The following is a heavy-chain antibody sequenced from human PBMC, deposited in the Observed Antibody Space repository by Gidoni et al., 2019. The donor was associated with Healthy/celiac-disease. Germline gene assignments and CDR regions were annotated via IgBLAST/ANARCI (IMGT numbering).Heavy chain of an antibody. CDR1: GFTFSSYS. D-gene: IGHD2-2*01. CDR2: ISSSSSTI. CDR3: ARVGLYQLPHY. J-gene: IGHJ4*02. Sequence: EVQLVESGGGLVQPGGSLRLSCAASGFTFSSYSMNWVRQAPGKGLEWVSYISSSSSTIYYADSGKGRFTISRDNAKNSLYLQMNSLRAEDTAVYYCARVGLYQLPHYWGQGTLVTVSS. V-gene: IGHV3-48*01.